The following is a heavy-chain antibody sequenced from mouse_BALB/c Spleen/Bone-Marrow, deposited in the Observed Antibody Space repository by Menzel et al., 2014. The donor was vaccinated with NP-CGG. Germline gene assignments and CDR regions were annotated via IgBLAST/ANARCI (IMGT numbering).Heavy chain of an antibody. CDR2: IRNKANGYTT. D-gene: IGHD1-2*01. Sequence: EVKLQESGGGLVQPGGSLRLSCATSGFTFTDYYMSWVRQPPGKALEWLGFIRNKANGYTTEYSASVKGRFTISRDNSQSILYLQMNTLRAEDSATYYYARDYYGFFAYWGQGTLVTVSA. V-gene: IGHV7-3*02. CDR1: GFTFTDYY. J-gene: IGHJ3*01. CDR3: ARDYYGFFAY.